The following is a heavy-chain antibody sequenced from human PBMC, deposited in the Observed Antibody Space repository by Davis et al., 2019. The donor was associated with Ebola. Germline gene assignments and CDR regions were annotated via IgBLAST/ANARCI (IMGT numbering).Heavy chain of an antibody. Sequence: GESLKISCAASGFSFDDYAMHWLRQAPGKGLEWVSLISWDCGSTYYADSVKGRFTISRDNSKTTLYLQMNSLRAEDTAVYYCANPLIWGQGTLVTVSS. CDR2: ISWDCGST. CDR1: GFSFDDYA. J-gene: IGHJ4*02. V-gene: IGHV3-43D*04. CDR3: ANPLI.